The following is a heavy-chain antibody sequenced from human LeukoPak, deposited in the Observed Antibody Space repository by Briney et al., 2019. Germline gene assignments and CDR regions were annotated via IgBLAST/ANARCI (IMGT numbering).Heavy chain of an antibody. V-gene: IGHV1-2*02. CDR1: GYTFTGYY. D-gene: IGHD6-6*01. CDR3: ASSIAARLEGVDP. J-gene: IGHJ5*02. Sequence: GASVKVFCKASGYTFTGYYMHWVRQAPGQGLEWMGWINPKSGGTNYAQKFQGRVTMTRDTSISTAYMELSRLRSDDTAVYYCASSIAARLEGVDPWGQGTLVTISS. CDR2: INPKSGGT.